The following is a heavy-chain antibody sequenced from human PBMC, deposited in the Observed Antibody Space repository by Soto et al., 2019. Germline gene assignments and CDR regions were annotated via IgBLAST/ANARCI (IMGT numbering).Heavy chain of an antibody. CDR3: ALDNYRPQLGGNYYYISDV. J-gene: IGHJ6*02. CDR2: IMPVFRTP. Sequence: QVHLEQSGAEVKKPGSSVKVSCKASGGTFRTAAVSWVRQAPGQGLEWLGGIMPVFRTPDYAQKFQGRVTITSDESTSTAYMELSGLRSDDTAVYYCALDNYRPQLGGNYYYISDVLGQGTTITVSS. V-gene: IGHV1-69*05. D-gene: IGHD3-10*01. CDR1: GGTFRTAA.